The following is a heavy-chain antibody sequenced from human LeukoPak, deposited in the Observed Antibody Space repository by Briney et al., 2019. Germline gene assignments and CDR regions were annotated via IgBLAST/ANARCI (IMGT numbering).Heavy chain of an antibody. D-gene: IGHD4-11*01. Sequence: ASVKVSCKASGYTFTSFGISWVRQAPGQGLEWMGWISAYNGNTNYAQKFQGRVTMTTDISRSTAYMELRSLRSDDTAVYYCARDLGASTVIFFDFWGQGTLVTVSS. CDR1: GYTFTSFG. V-gene: IGHV1-18*01. CDR3: ARDLGASTVIFFDF. J-gene: IGHJ4*02. CDR2: ISAYNGNT.